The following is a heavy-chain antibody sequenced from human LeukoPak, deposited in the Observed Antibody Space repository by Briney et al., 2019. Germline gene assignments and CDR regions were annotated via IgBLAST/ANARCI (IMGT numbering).Heavy chain of an antibody. J-gene: IGHJ4*02. V-gene: IGHV3-53*01. Sequence: GGSLRLSCAASGFTVSSNYMSWVRQAPGKGLEWVSIIYSGGNTYYADSVKGRFTISRDNSKNTLYLQMNSLRAEDTAVYYCARIVRYSSSWDYWGQGTLVTVSS. CDR2: IYSGGNT. CDR3: ARIVRYSSSWDY. D-gene: IGHD6-13*01. CDR1: GFTVSSNY.